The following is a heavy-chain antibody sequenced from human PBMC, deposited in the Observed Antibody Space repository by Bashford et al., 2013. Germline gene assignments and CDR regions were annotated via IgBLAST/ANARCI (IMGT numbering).Heavy chain of an antibody. D-gene: IGHD3-3*01. Sequence: ASVKVSCKASGYTFTSYGISWVRQAPGQGLEWMGWISAYNGNTNYAQKLQGRVTMTTDTSTSTAYMELRSLRSDDTAVYYCARANHDFWSGEAQVDYWGQGTLVTVSS. CDR1: GYTFTSYG. CDR2: ISAYNGNT. CDR3: ARANHDFWSGEAQVDY. V-gene: IGHV1-18*01. J-gene: IGHJ4*02.